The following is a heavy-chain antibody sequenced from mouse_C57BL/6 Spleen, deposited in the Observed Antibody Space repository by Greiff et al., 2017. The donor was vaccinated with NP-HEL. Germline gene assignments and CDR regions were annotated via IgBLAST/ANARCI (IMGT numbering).Heavy chain of an antibody. V-gene: IGHV1-53*01. J-gene: IGHJ4*01. CDR2: INPSNGGT. Sequence: QVQLQQPGTELVKPGASVKLSCKASGYTFTSYWMHWVKQRPGQGLEWIGNINPSNGGTNYNEKFKSKATLTVDKSSSTAYMQLSSLTSEDSAVYYCARSEIYYGNYDYAMDYGGQGTSVTVSA. D-gene: IGHD2-1*01. CDR1: GYTFTSYW. CDR3: ARSEIYYGNYDYAMDY.